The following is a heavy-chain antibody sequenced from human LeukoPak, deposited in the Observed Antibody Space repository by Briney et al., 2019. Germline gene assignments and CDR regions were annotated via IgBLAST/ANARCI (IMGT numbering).Heavy chain of an antibody. J-gene: IGHJ3*02. V-gene: IGHV1-46*01. CDR1: GYTFTSYY. Sequence: GASVKVSCKASGYTFTSYYMHWVRQAPGQGLEWMGIINPSGGSTSYAQKFQGRVTMTRDTSTSTVYMELSSLRSEDTAVYYCARGGNFDWLLLNGGAFDIWGQGTMVTVSS. CDR3: ARGGNFDWLLLNGGAFDI. CDR2: INPSGGST. D-gene: IGHD3-9*01.